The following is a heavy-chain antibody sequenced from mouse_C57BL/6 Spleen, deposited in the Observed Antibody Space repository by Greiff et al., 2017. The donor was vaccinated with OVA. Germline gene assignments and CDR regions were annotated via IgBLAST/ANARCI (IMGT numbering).Heavy chain of an antibody. J-gene: IGHJ3*01. V-gene: IGHV14-4*01. CDR2: IDPENGDT. CDR3: TTGYYGSRASGFAY. CDR1: GFNIKDDY. D-gene: IGHD1-1*01. Sequence: VQLKESGAELVRPGASVKLSCTASGFNIKDDYMHWVKQRPEQGLEWIGWIDPENGDTEYASKFQGKATITADTSSNTAYLQLSSLTSEDTAVYYCTTGYYGSRASGFAYWGQGTLVTVSA.